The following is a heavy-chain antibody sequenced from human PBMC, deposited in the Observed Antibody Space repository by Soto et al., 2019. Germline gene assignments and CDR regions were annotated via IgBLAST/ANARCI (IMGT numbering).Heavy chain of an antibody. CDR3: ANPRPHLYGSGAFDY. J-gene: IGHJ4*02. V-gene: IGHV3-7*01. CDR2: IKQDGSEK. CDR1: GFTFSSYW. Sequence: EVQLVESGGGLVQPGGSLRLSCAASGFTFSSYWMSWVRQAPGKGLEWVANIKQDGSEKYYVDSVKGRFTISRDNAKNSLYLQMHSLGVDDTAAYYCANPRPHLYGSGAFDYCGQGTLVTVSS. D-gene: IGHD3-10*01.